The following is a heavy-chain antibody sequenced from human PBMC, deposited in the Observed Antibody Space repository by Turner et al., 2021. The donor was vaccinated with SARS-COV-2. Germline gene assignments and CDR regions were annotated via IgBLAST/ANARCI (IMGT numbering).Heavy chain of an antibody. Sequence: EVQVVESGGGRVKPGGSLRLSCAASGFAFTIYSLNWVRQAPGKGLEWVSAISSSGKNVYYADSVKGRFTISRDNAKSSLYLQMNSLRVEDTALYYCAKVRVDVSKRSDAFDIWGQGTMVTVSS. CDR2: ISSSGKNV. D-gene: IGHD5-12*01. J-gene: IGHJ3*02. CDR1: GFAFTIYS. V-gene: IGHV3-21*01. CDR3: AKVRVDVSKRSDAFDI.